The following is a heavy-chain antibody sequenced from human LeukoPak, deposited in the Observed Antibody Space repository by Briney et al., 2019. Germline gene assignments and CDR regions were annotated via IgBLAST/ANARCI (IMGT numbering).Heavy chain of an antibody. D-gene: IGHD3-16*01. CDR3: AREFYAGGFDY. Sequence: SETLSLTCTVSGYSISSGYYWGWIRQPPGKGLEWIGSIYYSGSTYYNPSLKSRVTISVDTSKNQFSLKLSSVTAADTAVYYCAREFYAGGFDYWGQGTLVTVSS. CDR2: IYYSGST. CDR1: GYSISSGYY. J-gene: IGHJ4*02. V-gene: IGHV4-38-2*02.